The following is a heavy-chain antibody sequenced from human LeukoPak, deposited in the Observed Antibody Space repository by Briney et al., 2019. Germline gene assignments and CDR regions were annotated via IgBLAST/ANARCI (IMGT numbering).Heavy chain of an antibody. J-gene: IGHJ4*02. V-gene: IGHV3-33*01. CDR1: GFTFSGYG. Sequence: PGRSLRLSCAASGFTFSGYGMHWVRQAPGKGLEWVAVIWYDGSNKYYADSVKGRFTISGDNSKNTLYLQMNSLRAEDTAVYYCASVGATNPFDYWGEGTLVTVSS. D-gene: IGHD1-26*01. CDR2: IWYDGSNK. CDR3: ASVGATNPFDY.